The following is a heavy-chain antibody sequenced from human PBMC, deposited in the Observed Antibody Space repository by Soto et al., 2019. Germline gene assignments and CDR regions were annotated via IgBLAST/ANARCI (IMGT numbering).Heavy chain of an antibody. V-gene: IGHV5-51*01. Sequence: GESLKISCEGSGYSFTDNWIGWVRQTPGEGLEWMGIIYPGDSDTRYSPSFRGQVSISTDNSVRTAYLQWHSLRAEDTALYYCAKASEWLFGNWFDPWGQGTLVTVSS. CDR3: AKASEWLFGNWFDP. CDR1: GYSFTDNW. D-gene: IGHD3-3*01. J-gene: IGHJ5*02. CDR2: IYPGDSDT.